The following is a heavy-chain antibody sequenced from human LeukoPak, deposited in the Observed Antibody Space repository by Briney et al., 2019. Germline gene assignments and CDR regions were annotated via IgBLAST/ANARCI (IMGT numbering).Heavy chain of an antibody. Sequence: ASVKVSCKASGYTFTSYGISWVRQAPGQGLEGMGCISAYNGNTNYAQKLQGRVTMPTDTSTSTAYMELRSLRSDDTAVYYCARYGGYCSSTSCYALFDYWGQGTLVTVSS. CDR2: ISAYNGNT. CDR1: GYTFTSYG. CDR3: ARYGGYCSSTSCYALFDY. J-gene: IGHJ4*02. V-gene: IGHV1-18*01. D-gene: IGHD2-2*01.